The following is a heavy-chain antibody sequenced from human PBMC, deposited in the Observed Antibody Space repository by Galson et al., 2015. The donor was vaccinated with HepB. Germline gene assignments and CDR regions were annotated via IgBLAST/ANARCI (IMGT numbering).Heavy chain of an antibody. CDR2: ISRRSTFM. Sequence: SLRLSCAASGFNFSDYYMSWIRQVQGKGLQWVSYISRRSTFMTHAASVKGRFIISGDNADNSLFLHMHSLRADDTAIYYCARDRKTTYHDSGSYFDYWGQGALVTVSS. D-gene: IGHD3-10*01. CDR3: ARDRKTTYHDSGSYFDY. J-gene: IGHJ4*02. V-gene: IGHV3-11*06. CDR1: GFNFSDYY.